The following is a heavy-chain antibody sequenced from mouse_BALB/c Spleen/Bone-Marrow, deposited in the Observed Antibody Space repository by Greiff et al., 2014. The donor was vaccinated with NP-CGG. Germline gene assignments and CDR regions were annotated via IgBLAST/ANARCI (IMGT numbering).Heavy chain of an antibody. J-gene: IGHJ2*01. D-gene: IGHD4-1*01. CDR2: ISNLAYSI. CDR3: ARDPDGTGVFDY. V-gene: IGHV5-15*02. Sequence: EVQRVESGGGLVQTGGSRKLSCAASGFTFSDYGMAWVRQAPGKGPEWVTFISNLAYSISYADTVTGRFTISRENVKNTLYLEMSSLRSEDTAMYYCARDPDGTGVFDYWGQGTTLTVSS. CDR1: GFTFSDYG.